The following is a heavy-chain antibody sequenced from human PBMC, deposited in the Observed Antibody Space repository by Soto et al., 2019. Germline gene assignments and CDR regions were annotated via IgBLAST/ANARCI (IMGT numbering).Heavy chain of an antibody. CDR3: ARDRLRYNWNDFPYYYSGMDV. V-gene: IGHV3-30-3*01. CDR1: GFTFSSYA. Sequence: QVQLVESGGGVVQPGRSLRLSCAASGFTFSSYAMHWVRQAPGKGLEWVAVISYDGSNKYYADSVKGRFTISRDNSKNTLYLRMSSLRAEDTAVYYCARDRLRYNWNDFPYYYSGMDVWGQGTTVTVSS. J-gene: IGHJ6*02. D-gene: IGHD1-1*01. CDR2: ISYDGSNK.